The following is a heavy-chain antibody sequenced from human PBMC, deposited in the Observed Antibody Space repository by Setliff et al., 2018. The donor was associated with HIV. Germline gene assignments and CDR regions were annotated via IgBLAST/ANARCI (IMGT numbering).Heavy chain of an antibody. Sequence: SETLSLTCTVSGVSISSGGYYWNWIRQHPGKGLEWIGYISSRGSTYYNPSLKSRITMSVDTSQNQVSLKLSSVTAADTAVYFCARLEKLDYISYFDYWGQGTLVTVSS. CDR2: ISSRGST. J-gene: IGHJ4*02. CDR1: GVSISSGGYY. V-gene: IGHV4-31*03. D-gene: IGHD3-16*01. CDR3: ARLEKLDYISYFDY.